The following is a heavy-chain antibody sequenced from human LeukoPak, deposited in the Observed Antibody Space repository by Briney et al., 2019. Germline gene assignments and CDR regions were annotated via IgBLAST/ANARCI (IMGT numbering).Heavy chain of an antibody. CDR1: GYPFSTYW. CDR3: AGGLYYYDRSTYDDFDY. D-gene: IGHD3-22*01. V-gene: IGHV1-46*01. CDR2: VKPNDGAR. J-gene: IGHJ4*02. Sequence: ASVKASCKASGYPFSTYWLHWVRQAPGQGLEWMGFVKPNDGARIYAQKFQGRITMTRDTSTNTVFMELSSLRSEDTAVYYCAGGLYYYDRSTYDDFDYWGQGTLVTVSS.